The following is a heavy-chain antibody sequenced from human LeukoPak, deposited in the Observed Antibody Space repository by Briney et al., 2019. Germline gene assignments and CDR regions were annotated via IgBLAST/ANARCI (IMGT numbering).Heavy chain of an antibody. D-gene: IGHD6-19*01. V-gene: IGHV3-21*01. CDR3: ARETTSIAVANSEDAFDI. J-gene: IGHJ3*02. CDR1: GFTFSSYS. Sequence: GGSLRLSCAASGFTFSSYSMNWVRQAPGKGLEWVSSISSSSSYIYYADPVKGRFTISRDNAKNSLYLQMNSLRAEDTAVYYCARETTSIAVANSEDAFDIWGQGTMVTVSS. CDR2: ISSSSSYI.